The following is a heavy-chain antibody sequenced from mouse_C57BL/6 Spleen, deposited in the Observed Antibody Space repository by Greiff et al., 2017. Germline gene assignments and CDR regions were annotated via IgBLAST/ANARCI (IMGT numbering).Heavy chain of an antibody. V-gene: IGHV5-6*01. CDR1: GFTFSSYG. Sequence: EVQRVESGGDLVKPGGSLKLSCAASGFTFSSYGMSWVRQTPDKRLEWVATISSGGSYTYYPDSVKGRFPISRDNAKNTLYLQMSSLKSEDTAMYYCARHPYGSSYWYFDVWGTGTTVTVSS. CDR3: ARHPYGSSYWYFDV. J-gene: IGHJ1*03. D-gene: IGHD1-1*01. CDR2: ISSGGSYT.